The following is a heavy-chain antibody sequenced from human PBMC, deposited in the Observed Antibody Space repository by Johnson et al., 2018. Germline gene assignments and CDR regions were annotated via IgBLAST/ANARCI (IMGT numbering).Heavy chain of an antibody. J-gene: IGHJ3*02. CDR2: ISGSGGVS. D-gene: IGHD2-15*01. Sequence: EVQLVESGGGLVQPGGSLRLSCAASGFTFSTYTMSWVRQAPGKGLEWVSAISGSGGVSYYSDSVKGRFIISREKSKNMVSLQMNNLRVEDTAVNNWAKDGGRGHDAFNIWCQGTRLTVSS. CDR1: GFTFSTYT. V-gene: IGHV3-23*04. CDR3: AKDGGRGHDAFNI.